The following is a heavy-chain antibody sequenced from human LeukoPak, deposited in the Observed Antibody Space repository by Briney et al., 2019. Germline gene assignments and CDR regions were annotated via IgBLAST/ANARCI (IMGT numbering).Heavy chain of an antibody. CDR3: ARDCRLNCARQPGFDS. J-gene: IGHJ5*01. CDR1: GFTISSYA. V-gene: IGHV3-48*02. CDR2: VSSSSSPI. D-gene: IGHD1-1*01. Sequence: GGSLRLSCAASGFTISSYAMNWVRQAPGKGLEWVSYVSSSSSPINYADSVKGRFTISRDDAKNSLYLQMNSLRDEDTAVYYWARDCRLNCARQPGFDSWGQGTLVTVSS.